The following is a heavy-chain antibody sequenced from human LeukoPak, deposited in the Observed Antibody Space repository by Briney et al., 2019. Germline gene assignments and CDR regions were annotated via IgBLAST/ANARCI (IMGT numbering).Heavy chain of an antibody. CDR3: ARHLFGKLDYGDPNWFDP. D-gene: IGHD4-17*01. V-gene: IGHV4-39*01. CDR1: GGSISSSSYY. J-gene: IGHJ5*02. CDR2: NYYSGST. Sequence: PSETLSFTCTVSGGSISSSSYYWGWLRQPPGKRLEWIGSNYYSGSTYYNPSLKSRVTISVDTSKNQFSLKLSSVTAADTAVYYCARHLFGKLDYGDPNWFDPWGQGTLVTVSS.